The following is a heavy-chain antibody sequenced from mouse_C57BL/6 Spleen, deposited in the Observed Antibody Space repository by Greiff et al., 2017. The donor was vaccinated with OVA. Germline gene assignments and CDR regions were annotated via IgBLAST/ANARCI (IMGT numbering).Heavy chain of an antibody. J-gene: IGHJ2*01. CDR1: GYTFTDYE. Sequence: VQLQQSGAELVRPGASVTLSCKASGYTFTDYEMHWVKQTPVHGLEWIGAIDPETGGTAYNQKFKGKAILTADKSSSTAYMELRSLTSEDSADYYCTRGGQASDYWGQGTTLTVSS. CDR3: TRGGQASDY. CDR2: IDPETGGT. V-gene: IGHV1-15*01. D-gene: IGHD3-2*02.